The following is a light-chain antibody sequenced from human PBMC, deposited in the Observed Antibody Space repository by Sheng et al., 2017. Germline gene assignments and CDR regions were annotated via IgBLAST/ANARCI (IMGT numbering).Light chain of an antibody. V-gene: IGKV1-12*01. CDR3: QQASSFPWT. J-gene: IGKJ1*01. CDR2: ATS. CDR1: QPIGKW. Sequence: DIQMTQSPSVVSASVGDRVTLTCRASQPIGKWLGWYQQRPGTAPRLLIYATSSLRSGVPSRFSGSGSGTDFTLTISNLQPDDFAYYYCQQASSFPWTFGQGAKVEIK.